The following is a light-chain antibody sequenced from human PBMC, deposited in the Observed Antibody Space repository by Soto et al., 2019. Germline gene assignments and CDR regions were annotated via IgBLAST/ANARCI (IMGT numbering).Light chain of an antibody. J-gene: IGLJ1*01. CDR2: DVS. CDR1: SSDVGGYNY. V-gene: IGLV2-14*03. CDR3: CSYTTGSTYV. Sequence: QSALTQPASVSGSPGQSIAISCTGTSSDVGGYNYVSWYQQHPGKAPKLMIYDVSNRPSGVSNRFSGSKSGNTASLTISGLQAEDEADYYCCSYTTGSTYVFGTGTKVTGL.